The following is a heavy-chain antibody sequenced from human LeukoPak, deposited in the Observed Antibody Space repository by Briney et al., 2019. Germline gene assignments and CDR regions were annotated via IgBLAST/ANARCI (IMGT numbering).Heavy chain of an antibody. J-gene: IGHJ4*02. V-gene: IGHV1-2*02. Sequence: ASVKVSCKASGYTFTGYYMHWVRQAPGQGLEWMGWINPNSGGTNYAQKFQGRVTMTRDTSISTAYMELSRLRSDDTAVYYCARDYYDSSGYSSLGYWGQGTLVTVSS. CDR3: ARDYYDSSGYSSLGY. D-gene: IGHD3-22*01. CDR1: GYTFTGYY. CDR2: INPNSGGT.